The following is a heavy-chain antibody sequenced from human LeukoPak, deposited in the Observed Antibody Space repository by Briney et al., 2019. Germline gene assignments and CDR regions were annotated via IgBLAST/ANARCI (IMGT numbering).Heavy chain of an antibody. Sequence: GGSLRLSCAASGFSFSSYWMHWVRQTPGKGLEWVSSISSSSSYIYYADSVKGRFTISRDNAKNSLYLQMNSLRAEDTAVYYCARDPIAGLRWKVDDAFDIWGQGTMVTVSS. D-gene: IGHD4-23*01. V-gene: IGHV3-21*01. CDR2: ISSSSSYI. CDR1: GFSFSSYW. CDR3: ARDPIAGLRWKVDDAFDI. J-gene: IGHJ3*02.